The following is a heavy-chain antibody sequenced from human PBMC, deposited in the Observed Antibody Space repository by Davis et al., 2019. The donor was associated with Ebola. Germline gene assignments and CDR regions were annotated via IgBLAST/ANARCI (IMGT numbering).Heavy chain of an antibody. CDR1: AGSISSHY. CDR3: ARVGGDGSSHLEGLDS. J-gene: IGHJ4*02. Sequence: MPSETLSLTCTVSAGSISSHYWSWARHPPGKGLEWTADINYSGRTNYNPSLASRVTISIATSRNQFSLNLRSVTAADTAVYYCARVGGDGSSHLEGLDSWGQGTLVTVSS. CDR2: INYSGRT. D-gene: IGHD3-16*01. V-gene: IGHV4-59*11.